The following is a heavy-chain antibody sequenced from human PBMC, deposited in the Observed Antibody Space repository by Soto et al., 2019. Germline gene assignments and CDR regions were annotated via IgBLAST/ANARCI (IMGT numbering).Heavy chain of an antibody. CDR3: AREVDYDFWSGFNTRPYYFDD. J-gene: IGHJ4*02. V-gene: IGHV3-30-3*01. CDR2: ISDDGSNT. D-gene: IGHD3-3*01. Sequence: QVQLVESGGGVVQPGRSLRLSCAASGFTFSRHTMHWVRQAPGKGLEWVAAISDDGSNTYYADSVKGRFTISRDNSKNTLYLQMNSLSSEDTAVHHCAREVDYDFWSGFNTRPYYFDDWGQGTLVTVSS. CDR1: GFTFSRHT.